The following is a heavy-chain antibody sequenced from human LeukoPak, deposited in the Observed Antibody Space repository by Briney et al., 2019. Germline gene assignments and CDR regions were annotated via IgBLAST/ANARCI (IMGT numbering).Heavy chain of an antibody. D-gene: IGHD1-26*01. V-gene: IGHV3-48*04. CDR3: AKDIGSVGALDY. Sequence: GGSLRLSCAASGFSFSGYSMHWVRQAPGKGLEWLSYISSSSSMIYYADSVKGRFTISRDNAKNSLYLQMNSLRAEDTALYYCAKDIGSVGALDYWGQGTLVTVSS. CDR1: GFSFSGYS. J-gene: IGHJ4*02. CDR2: ISSSSSMI.